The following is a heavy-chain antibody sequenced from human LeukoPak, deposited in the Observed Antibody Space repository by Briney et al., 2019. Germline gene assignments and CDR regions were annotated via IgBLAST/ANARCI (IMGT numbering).Heavy chain of an antibody. CDR2: ITHNSDSV. Sequence: GGSLRLSCAASGFTFNAYPMNWVRQAPGKGLEWISYITHNSDSVYYADSVKGRFAISRDNAKNSLYLQMNSPRAEDTAMYYCVQGPDWELDFWGKGTLVTVSS. J-gene: IGHJ4*02. CDR3: VQGPDWELDF. D-gene: IGHD3-9*01. V-gene: IGHV3-48*01. CDR1: GFTFNAYP.